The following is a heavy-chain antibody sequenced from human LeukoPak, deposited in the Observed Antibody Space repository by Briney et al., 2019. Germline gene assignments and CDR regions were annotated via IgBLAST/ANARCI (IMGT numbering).Heavy chain of an antibody. V-gene: IGHV1-46*01. CDR3: ARDWGLRAQTRLFDY. Sequence: ASVKVSCKASGYTFTIYYMHWVRQAPGQGLEWMGIINPSGGSTSYAQKFQGRVTMTRDTSTSTVYMELSSLRSEDTAVYYCARDWGLRAQTRLFDYWGQGTLVTVSS. CDR2: INPSGGST. D-gene: IGHD3-10*01. J-gene: IGHJ4*02. CDR1: GYTFTIYY.